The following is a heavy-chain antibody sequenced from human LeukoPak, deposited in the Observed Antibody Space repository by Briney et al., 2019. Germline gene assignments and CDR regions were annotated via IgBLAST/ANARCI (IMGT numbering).Heavy chain of an antibody. CDR1: GYSFTYYW. D-gene: IGHD5-24*01. Sequence: GESLEFSVKGFGYSFTYYWIGWVRQMPGKGLEWMGIIYPGDSDTRYSPSFQGQVTISADKSISTAYLQWSSLRASDTAMYYCARCGEMATINSYSYVYCGVKTFVTVSS. CDR2: IYPGDSDT. CDR3: ARCGEMATINSYSYVY. J-gene: IGHJ4*02. V-gene: IGHV5-51*01.